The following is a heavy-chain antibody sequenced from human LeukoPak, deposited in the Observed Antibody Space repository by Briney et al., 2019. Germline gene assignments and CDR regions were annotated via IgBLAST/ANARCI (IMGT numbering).Heavy chain of an antibody. CDR2: ISYDGSNK. CDR1: GFTFSSYA. D-gene: IGHD5-18*01. V-gene: IGHV3-30-3*01. Sequence: GGSLRLSCAASGFTFSSYAMHWVRQAPGKGLEWVAVISYDGSNKYYADSVKGRFTISIGNSKNTLYLQMNSLRAEDTAVYYCARGHTAMAPTDYYYYGMVVSGERGAVIVSS. CDR3: ARGHTAMAPTDYYYYGMVV. J-gene: IGHJ6*04.